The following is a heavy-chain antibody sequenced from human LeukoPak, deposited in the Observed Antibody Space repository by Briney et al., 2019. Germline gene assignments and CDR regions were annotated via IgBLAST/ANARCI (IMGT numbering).Heavy chain of an antibody. CDR3: AKNRGMTTVNYYFGY. CDR2: ISYDGSAK. CDR1: GFTFSNYG. J-gene: IGHJ4*02. Sequence: GGSLRLSCAASGFTFSNYGMHWVRQAPGKGLEWVAVISYDGSAKYYGDSVKGRFTISRDSSTNTLYLQMNSLRAEDTAVYFCAKNRGMTTVNYYFGYWGQGTLVTVSS. V-gene: IGHV3-30*18. D-gene: IGHD4-11*01.